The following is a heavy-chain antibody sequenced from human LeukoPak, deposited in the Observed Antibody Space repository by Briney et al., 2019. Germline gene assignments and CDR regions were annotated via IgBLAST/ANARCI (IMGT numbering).Heavy chain of an antibody. CDR1: GGSISSGDYY. CDR3: AIEPVVDNYFGD. J-gene: IGHJ4*02. D-gene: IGHD2-15*01. Sequence: PSETLSLTCTVSGGSISSGDYYWSWIRQPPGKGLEWIGYVYYSGSTYYNPSLKSRVTIPGDTSKNQFSLRLSSVTAADTAVYYWAIEPVVDNYFGDWGQGSLVT. V-gene: IGHV4-30-4*08. CDR2: VYYSGST.